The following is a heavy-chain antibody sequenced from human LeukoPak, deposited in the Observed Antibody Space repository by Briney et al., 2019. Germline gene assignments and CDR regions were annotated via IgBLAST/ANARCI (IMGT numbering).Heavy chain of an antibody. CDR3: AKGTTYYDILTGYGYPYYFDH. Sequence: PGGSLRLSCVAPGFTFSSYAMSWVRQAPGKGLEWVSAISGSGGSTYYADSAKGRFTISRDNSKNTLYVQMNSLRAEDTATYYCAKGTTYYDILTGYGYPYYFDHWGQGTLVTVSS. J-gene: IGHJ4*02. CDR1: GFTFSSYA. D-gene: IGHD3-9*01. CDR2: ISGSGGST. V-gene: IGHV3-23*01.